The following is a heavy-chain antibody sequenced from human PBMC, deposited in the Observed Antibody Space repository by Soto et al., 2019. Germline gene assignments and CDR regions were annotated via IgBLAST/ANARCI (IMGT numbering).Heavy chain of an antibody. CDR1: GGSISSSNW. CDR3: ARALGDCSGGSCYSSYYGMDV. Sequence: QVQLQESGPGLVKPSGTLSLTCAVSGGSISSSNWWSWVRQPPGKGLEWIGEIYHSGSTNYNPSLKSRVTISVDKSKNQFSLKLSSVTAADTAVYYCARALGDCSGGSCYSSYYGMDVWGQGTTVTVSS. J-gene: IGHJ6*02. D-gene: IGHD2-15*01. V-gene: IGHV4-4*02. CDR2: IYHSGST.